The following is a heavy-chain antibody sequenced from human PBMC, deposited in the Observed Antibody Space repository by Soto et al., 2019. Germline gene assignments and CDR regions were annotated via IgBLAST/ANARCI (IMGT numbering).Heavy chain of an antibody. CDR3: VRDEGSSVGARFDY. D-gene: IGHD1-26*01. J-gene: IGHJ4*02. CDR2: ISAYSDNT. Sequence: EASVKVSCKASGYTFTSYGISWVRQAPGQGLEWMGWISAYSDNTNFPQKLQGRLTMTTDTSTSTAYMELRSLRSDDTAVYYCVRDEGSSVGARFDYWGQGTLVTVSS. V-gene: IGHV1-18*01. CDR1: GYTFTSYG.